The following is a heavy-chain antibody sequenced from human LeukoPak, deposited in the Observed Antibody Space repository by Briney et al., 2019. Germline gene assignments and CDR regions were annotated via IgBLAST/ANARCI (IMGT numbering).Heavy chain of an antibody. CDR1: GGSISSGGYS. J-gene: IGHJ4*02. Sequence: PSETLSLTCAVSGGSISSGGYSWSWIRQPPGKGLEWIGYIYHSGSTYYNPSLKSRVTISVDRSKNQFSLKLSSVTAADTAVYYCARDLVGDYYFDYWGQGTLVTVSS. D-gene: IGHD2-8*02. CDR3: ARDLVGDYYFDY. V-gene: IGHV4-30-2*01. CDR2: IYHSGST.